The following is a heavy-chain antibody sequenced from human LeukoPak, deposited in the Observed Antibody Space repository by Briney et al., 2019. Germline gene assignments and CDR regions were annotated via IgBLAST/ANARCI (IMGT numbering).Heavy chain of an antibody. CDR3: ARDPMTTEGCYYYYMDV. CDR1: GFTFSDYY. D-gene: IGHD4-11*01. Sequence: GGSLRLSCAASGFTFSDYYMSWVRQAPGKGLEWVSYISSSGSTIYYADSVKGRFTISRDNAKNSLYLQMNSLRAEDTAVYYCARDPMTTEGCYYYYMDVWGKGTTVTVSS. J-gene: IGHJ6*03. V-gene: IGHV3-11*04. CDR2: ISSSGSTI.